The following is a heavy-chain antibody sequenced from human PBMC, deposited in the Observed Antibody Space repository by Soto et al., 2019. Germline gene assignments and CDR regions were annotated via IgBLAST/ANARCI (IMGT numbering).Heavy chain of an antibody. CDR1: GGSFSGYY. V-gene: IGHV4-34*01. J-gene: IGHJ4*02. Sequence: SETLSLTCAVYGGSFSGYYWSWIRQPPGKGLEWIGEINHSGSTNYNPSLKSRVTISVDTSKNQFSLKLSSVTAADTAVYYCARGRYSSSWYGDFWGQGTLVTVFS. CDR3: ARGRYSSSWYGDF. CDR2: INHSGST. D-gene: IGHD6-13*01.